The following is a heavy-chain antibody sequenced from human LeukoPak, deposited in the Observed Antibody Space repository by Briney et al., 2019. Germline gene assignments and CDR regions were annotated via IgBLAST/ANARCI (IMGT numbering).Heavy chain of an antibody. CDR1: GFTFSSYE. J-gene: IGHJ3*02. V-gene: IGHV3-48*03. Sequence: PGGSLRLSCAASGFTFSSYEMNWVRQAPGKGLEWVSYISSSGSTIYYADSVKGRFTISRDNAKNSLYLQMNSLRAGDTAVYYCAKGYSSNAFDIWGQGTMVTVSS. CDR3: AKGYSSNAFDI. D-gene: IGHD6-19*01. CDR2: ISSSGSTI.